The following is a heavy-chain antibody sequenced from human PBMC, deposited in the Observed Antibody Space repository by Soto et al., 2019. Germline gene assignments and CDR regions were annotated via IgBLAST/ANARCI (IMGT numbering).Heavy chain of an antibody. CDR3: ARDLNYYGSGTFDP. D-gene: IGHD3-10*01. CDR1: GGSISGYY. Sequence: NPSETLSLTCTVSGGSISGYYWSWIRQPPGKGLEWIGYMYNTGSTVYNPSFKSRVTISVDTSKNQFSLKLSSVTAADTAVYYCARDLNYYGSGTFDPWGQGTLVTVSS. J-gene: IGHJ5*02. CDR2: MYNTGST. V-gene: IGHV4-59*01.